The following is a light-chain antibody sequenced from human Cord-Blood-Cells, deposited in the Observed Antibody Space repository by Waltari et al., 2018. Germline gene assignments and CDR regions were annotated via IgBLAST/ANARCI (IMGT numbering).Light chain of an antibody. V-gene: IGLV2-23*01. Sequence: QSALTQPASVSGSPGQSITISCTGTSSDVGSYNLVSRYQPHPGKAPKRMIYEGSKLRSGVSNGLSGSKSGNTASLTISGLQAEDEADYYCCSYAGSSTPWVFGGGTKLTVL. CDR3: CSYAGSSTPWV. J-gene: IGLJ3*02. CDR2: EGS. CDR1: SSDVGSYNL.